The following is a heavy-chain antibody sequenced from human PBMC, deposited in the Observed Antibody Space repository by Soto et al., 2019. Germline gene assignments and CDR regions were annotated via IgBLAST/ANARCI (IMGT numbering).Heavy chain of an antibody. Sequence: SETLSLTCAVYGGSISGYYWSWIRQPPGKGLEWIGEINHSGSTNYNPSLKSRVTISVDTSKNQFSLKLSSVTAADTAVYYCARGPHRITMVRGVINWFDPWGQGTLVTVS. CDR2: INHSGST. V-gene: IGHV4-34*01. J-gene: IGHJ5*02. CDR1: GGSISGYY. CDR3: ARGPHRITMVRGVINWFDP. D-gene: IGHD3-10*01.